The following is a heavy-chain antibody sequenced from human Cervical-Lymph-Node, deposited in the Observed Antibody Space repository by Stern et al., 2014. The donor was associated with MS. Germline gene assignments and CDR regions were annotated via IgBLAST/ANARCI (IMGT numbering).Heavy chain of an antibody. J-gene: IGHJ6*02. CDR2: VIPFLDSS. CDR3: ARSLSTATSYFYYGLDV. D-gene: IGHD1-1*01. Sequence: HVQLVQSGTEIKKSGSSVKVSCKSSGDSFSSYTINWVRQAPGQGLEWVGGVIPFLDSSHYAERFQGRVSLTADKSSTTVYMELNSLRSDDTAVYYCARSLSTATSYFYYGLDVWGQGTTVIVSS. V-gene: IGHV1-69*06. CDR1: GDSFSSYT.